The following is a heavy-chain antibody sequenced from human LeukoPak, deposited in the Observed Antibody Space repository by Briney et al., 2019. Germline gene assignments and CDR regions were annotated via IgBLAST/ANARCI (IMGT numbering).Heavy chain of an antibody. V-gene: IGHV3-66*01. CDR2: IYRDGSS. J-gene: IGHJ4*02. Sequence: PGGSLRLSCVASGLSASSNYMSWVRQAPGKGVEWVSVIYRDGSSYYAESVKGRFTISRDNSKNTLYIQMNSLRAEDTAVYYCARSFYDILIGYYQYFDYWGQGTLVTVSS. CDR3: ARSFYDILIGYYQYFDY. CDR1: GLSASSNY. D-gene: IGHD3-9*01.